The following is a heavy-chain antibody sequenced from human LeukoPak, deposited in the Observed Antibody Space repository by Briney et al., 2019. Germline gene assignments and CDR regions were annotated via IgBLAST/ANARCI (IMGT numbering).Heavy chain of an antibody. D-gene: IGHD6-13*01. CDR2: INHSGST. Sequence: KPSETLSLTCAVYGGSFSGYYWSWIRQPPGKGLEWIGEINHSGSTNYNPSLKSRVTISVDTSKNQFSLKLSSVTAADTAVYYCARTRGGTRYSSSPPCDYSGQGTLVTVSS. J-gene: IGHJ4*02. V-gene: IGHV4-34*01. CDR1: GGSFSGYY. CDR3: ARTRGGTRYSSSPPCDY.